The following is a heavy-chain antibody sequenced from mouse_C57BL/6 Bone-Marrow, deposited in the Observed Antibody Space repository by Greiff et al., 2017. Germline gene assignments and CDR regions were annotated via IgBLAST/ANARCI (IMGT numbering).Heavy chain of an antibody. CDR2: IWSGGST. CDR1: GFSLTSYG. CDR3: ARIGTTVVAH. J-gene: IGHJ4*01. Sequence: VQLQQSGPGLVQPSQSLSITCTVSGFSLTSYGVHWVRQSPGKGLEWLGVIWSGGSTDYNAAFISRLSISKDNSKSQAFFKMNSLQADDTAIYYCARIGTTVVAHWGQGTSVTVSS. D-gene: IGHD1-1*01. V-gene: IGHV2-2*01.